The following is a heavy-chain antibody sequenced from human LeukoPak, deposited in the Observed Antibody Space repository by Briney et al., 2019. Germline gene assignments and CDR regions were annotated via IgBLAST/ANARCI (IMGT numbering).Heavy chain of an antibody. D-gene: IGHD6-13*01. CDR3: VRVAYSSSWYPYFDY. V-gene: IGHV3-21*06. J-gene: IGHJ4*02. Sequence: GGSLRLSCAASGFTFSSYAMNWVRLAPGKGLEWVSSITSSSSHVYCADSVKGRFTISRDNAKDSLYLQMDSLRAEDTAVYYCVRVAYSSSWYPYFDYWGQGTLVTVSS. CDR2: ITSSSSHV. CDR1: GFTFSSYA.